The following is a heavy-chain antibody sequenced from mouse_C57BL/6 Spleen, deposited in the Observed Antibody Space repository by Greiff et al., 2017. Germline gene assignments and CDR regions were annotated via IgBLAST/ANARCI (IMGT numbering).Heavy chain of an antibody. D-gene: IGHD2-4*01. J-gene: IGHJ2*01. Sequence: QVQLQQSGAELVKPGASVKISCKASGYAFRSYWMNWVKQRPGKGLEWIGQIYPGDGDTNYNGKFKGKATLTADKSSSTAYMQRSSLTSEDSAVYFCARYDYDGFYYFDYWGQGTTLTVSS. V-gene: IGHV1-80*01. CDR3: ARYDYDGFYYFDY. CDR2: IYPGDGDT. CDR1: GYAFRSYW.